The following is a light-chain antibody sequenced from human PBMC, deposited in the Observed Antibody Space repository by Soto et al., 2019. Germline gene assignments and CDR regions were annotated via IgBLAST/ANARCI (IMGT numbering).Light chain of an antibody. CDR2: GAS. Sequence: EIVLTQSPGTLSLSPGERATLSCRASQSVSNNYLAWYQQKPGQAPRLLIYGASNRATGIPDRFSGSGSGTDFTLTISRLEPEDFAVYYCQQYNNWPPLTFGGGTKVEIE. CDR3: QQYNNWPPLT. J-gene: IGKJ4*01. CDR1: QSVSNNY. V-gene: IGKV3-20*01.